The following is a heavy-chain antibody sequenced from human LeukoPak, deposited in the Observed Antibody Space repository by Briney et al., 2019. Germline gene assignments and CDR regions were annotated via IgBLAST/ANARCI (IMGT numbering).Heavy chain of an antibody. J-gene: IGHJ4*02. D-gene: IGHD3-16*01. CDR2: ISGSGGST. CDR1: GFTFSSYG. Sequence: GGSLRLSCAASGFTFSSYGMSWVRQAPGKGLEWVSAISGSGGSTYYADSVKGRFTISRDNSKNTLYLQMNSLRAEDTAVYYCAKLDKYDYVSMGSLDYWGQGTLVTVSS. V-gene: IGHV3-23*01. CDR3: AKLDKYDYVSMGSLDY.